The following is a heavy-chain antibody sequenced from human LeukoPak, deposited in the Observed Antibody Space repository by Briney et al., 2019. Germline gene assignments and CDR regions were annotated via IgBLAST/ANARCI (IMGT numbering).Heavy chain of an antibody. CDR2: IYSGGST. D-gene: IGHD3-22*01. CDR3: ARDYYDSSGAGSI. Sequence: GGSLRLSCAASGFTVSSNYMSWVRQAPGKGLEWVSVIYSGGSTYYADSVKGRFTISRDNSKNTLYLQMNSLRAEDTALYYCARDYYDSSGAGSIWGQGTLVTVSS. J-gene: IGHJ4*02. CDR1: GFTVSSNY. V-gene: IGHV3-66*02.